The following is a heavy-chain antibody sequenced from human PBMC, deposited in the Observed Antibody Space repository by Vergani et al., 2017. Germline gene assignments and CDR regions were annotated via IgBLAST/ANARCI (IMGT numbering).Heavy chain of an antibody. D-gene: IGHD6-19*01. J-gene: IGHJ6*03. Sequence: EVQLLESGGGLVQPGGSLRLSCAASGFTFSSYAMSWVRQAPGKGLEWVSAISGSGGSTYYADAVKGRFTISRDNSKNTLYLQMNRLRAEDTVVYYCASAVHYYSYMDVWGKGTTVTVSS. CDR3: ASAVHYYSYMDV. CDR2: ISGSGGST. CDR1: GFTFSSYA. V-gene: IGHV3-23*01.